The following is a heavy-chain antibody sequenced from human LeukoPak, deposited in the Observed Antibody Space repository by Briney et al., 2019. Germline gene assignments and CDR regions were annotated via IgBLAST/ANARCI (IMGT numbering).Heavy chain of an antibody. CDR2: ISTDSTYI. CDR3: ARYGVSSSTSYIDY. V-gene: IGHV3-21*01. D-gene: IGHD2-2*01. J-gene: IGHJ4*02. CDR1: GFTFRTYS. Sequence: PGGSLRLSCAASGFTFRTYSMNWVRQAPGEGLEWASSISTDSTYIYYADSVKGRFTISRDNAKNSLYLQMNSLRAEDTAVYYCARYGVSSSTSYIDYWGQGTLVTVSS.